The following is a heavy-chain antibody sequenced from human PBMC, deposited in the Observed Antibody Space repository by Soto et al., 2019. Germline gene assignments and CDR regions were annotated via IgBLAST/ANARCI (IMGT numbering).Heavy chain of an antibody. J-gene: IGHJ4*02. V-gene: IGHV4-39*01. CDR3: ARRAKSGWYGALFDY. D-gene: IGHD6-19*01. CDR2: IYYSGST. Sequence: SETLSLTCTVSGGSISSSSYYWGWIRQPPGKGLEWIGSIYYSGSTYYNPSLKSRVTISVDTSKNQFSLKLSSVTAADTAVYYCARRAKSGWYGALFDYWGQGTLVTVSS. CDR1: GGSISSSSYY.